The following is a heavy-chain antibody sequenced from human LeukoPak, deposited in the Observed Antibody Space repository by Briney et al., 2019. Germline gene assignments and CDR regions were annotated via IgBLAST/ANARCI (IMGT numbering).Heavy chain of an antibody. CDR1: GGSISNYY. V-gene: IGHV4-59*08. CDR3: AGGDYAEYLQH. CDR2: IYYSGST. J-gene: IGHJ1*01. D-gene: IGHD4-17*01. Sequence: SETLSLTCTVSGGSISNYYWSWIRQPPGKGLEWIGYIYYSGSTNYNPSLKSRVTISVDTSKNQFSLKLSSVTAADTAVYYYAGGDYAEYLQHWGQGTLVTVSS.